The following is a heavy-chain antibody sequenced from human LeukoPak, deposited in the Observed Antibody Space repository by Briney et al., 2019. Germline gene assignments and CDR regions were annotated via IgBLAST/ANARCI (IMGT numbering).Heavy chain of an antibody. CDR3: AKLTKPRKVGAFVFDY. CDR1: GFTFSSYA. CDR2: ISGSGGST. D-gene: IGHD1-26*01. V-gene: IGHV3-23*01. Sequence: GGSLRLSCAAYGFTFSSYAMSLVRQAPGKGLEWVSAISGSGGSTYYADSVKGRFTISRDNSKNTLYLQMNSLRAEDTAVYYCAKLTKPRKVGAFVFDYWGQGTLVTVSS. J-gene: IGHJ4*02.